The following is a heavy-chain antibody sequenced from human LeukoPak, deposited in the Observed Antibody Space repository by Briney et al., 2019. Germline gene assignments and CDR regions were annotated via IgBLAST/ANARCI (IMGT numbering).Heavy chain of an antibody. CDR3: AKGADYILAGYGLDY. CDR1: NGSFSGYY. Sequence: LSLTCAVYNGSFSGYYWSWIRQAPGKGLEWVSYITNSGSTIYYADSVKGRFTISRDNSKNTLYLQMNSLRVEDTAVYYCAKGADYILAGYGLDYWGQGTLVTVSS. D-gene: IGHD3-9*01. V-gene: IGHV3-11*04. CDR2: ITNSGSTI. J-gene: IGHJ4*02.